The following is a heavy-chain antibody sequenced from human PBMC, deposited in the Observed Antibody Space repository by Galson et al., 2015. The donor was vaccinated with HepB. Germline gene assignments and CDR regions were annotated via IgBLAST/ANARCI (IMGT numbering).Heavy chain of an antibody. Sequence: SLRLSCAASGFTFSSYSMNWVRQAPGKGLEWVSSITTNSNYIYYADSVMGRFTISRDNAKNSLYLQMNSLRAEDTAVYYCARVLGGGWYWFDPWGQGTLVTVSS. CDR1: GFTFSSYS. V-gene: IGHV3-21*01. CDR2: ITTNSNYI. D-gene: IGHD6-19*01. J-gene: IGHJ5*02. CDR3: ARVLGGGWYWFDP.